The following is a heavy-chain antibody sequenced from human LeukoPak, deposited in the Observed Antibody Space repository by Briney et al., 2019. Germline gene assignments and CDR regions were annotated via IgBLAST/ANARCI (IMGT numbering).Heavy chain of an antibody. D-gene: IGHD5-24*01. J-gene: IGHJ4*02. CDR1: GYPISSGHY. CDR3: ARLYLPATRFDY. Sequence: SDTLSLPYTVSGYPISSGHYLGSIRHPPGKGLEWIGSIYHSGRIFYNPPLKSRLIITVDTSKNHFAPKLTSVTAPDPAFLCGARLYLPATRFDYWGEESLLTVSS. V-gene: IGHV4-38-2*02. CDR2: IYHSGRI.